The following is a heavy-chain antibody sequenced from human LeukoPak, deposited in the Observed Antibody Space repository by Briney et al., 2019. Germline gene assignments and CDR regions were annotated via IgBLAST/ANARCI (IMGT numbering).Heavy chain of an antibody. D-gene: IGHD3-9*01. J-gene: IGHJ4*02. Sequence: SGRSLRLSCAASGFTFRSYGMHWVRQAPGKGLEWVAVISYDGSNKYYADSVKGRFTISRDNSKNTLYLQMNSLRAEDTAVYYCAKDADYDILTAPPDYWGQGTLVTVSS. V-gene: IGHV3-30*18. CDR1: GFTFRSYG. CDR3: AKDADYDILTAPPDY. CDR2: ISYDGSNK.